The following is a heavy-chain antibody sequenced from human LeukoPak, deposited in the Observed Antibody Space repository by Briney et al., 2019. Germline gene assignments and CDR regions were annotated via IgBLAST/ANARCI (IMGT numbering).Heavy chain of an antibody. CDR1: GFTFSDYY. Sequence: PGGSLRLSCAASGFTFSDYYMSWIRQAPGKGLEWDSYISSSGSTIYYADSVKGRFTISRDNAKNSLYLQMNSLRAEDTAVYYCARGVSVGRRDYYYGMDVWGQGTTVTVSS. J-gene: IGHJ6*02. V-gene: IGHV3-11*01. CDR3: ARGVSVGRRDYYYGMDV. D-gene: IGHD2-8*01. CDR2: ISSSGSTI.